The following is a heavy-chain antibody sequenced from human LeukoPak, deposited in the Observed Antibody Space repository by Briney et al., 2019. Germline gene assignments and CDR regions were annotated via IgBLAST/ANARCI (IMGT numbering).Heavy chain of an antibody. Sequence: EASVTVSCKASGGTFSSYAISWVRQAPGQGLEWMGRIIPILGIANYAQKFQGRVTITADKSTSTAYMELSSLRSEDTAVYYCARANLTYSSSWYGSFDYWGQGTLVTVSS. D-gene: IGHD6-13*01. CDR3: ARANLTYSSSWYGSFDY. J-gene: IGHJ4*02. V-gene: IGHV1-69*04. CDR2: IIPILGIA. CDR1: GGTFSSYA.